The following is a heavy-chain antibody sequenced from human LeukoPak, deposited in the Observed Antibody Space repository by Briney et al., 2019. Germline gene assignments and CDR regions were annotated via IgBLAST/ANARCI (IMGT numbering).Heavy chain of an antibody. V-gene: IGHV3-23*01. D-gene: IGHD6-19*01. CDR3: AKGLLGYSSAWYGGYYFDY. J-gene: IGHJ4*02. CDR1: GLTCSSYA. Sequence: PAGSLRRACAGTGLTCSSYAITLVAQAPGKGLEWVSAISGSGGSTFYADSVKGRFTISRDNSKNTLYLLMNSLRADDTAVYYCAKGLLGYSSAWYGGYYFDYWGQGTLVTVSS. CDR2: ISGSGGST.